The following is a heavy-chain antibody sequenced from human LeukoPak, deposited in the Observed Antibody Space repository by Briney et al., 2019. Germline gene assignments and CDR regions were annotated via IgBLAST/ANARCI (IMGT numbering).Heavy chain of an antibody. CDR2: IKSKTDGGTT. D-gene: IGHD3-10*01. V-gene: IGHV3-15*01. Sequence: GGSLRLSCAASGFTFSNAWMSWVRQAPGKGLEWVGRIKSKTDGGTTDYAAPVKGRFTISRDDSKNTLYLQVNSLKTEDTGVYYCTREGTGGGAFDIWGQGTMVTVSS. CDR1: GFTFSNAW. J-gene: IGHJ3*02. CDR3: TREGTGGGAFDI.